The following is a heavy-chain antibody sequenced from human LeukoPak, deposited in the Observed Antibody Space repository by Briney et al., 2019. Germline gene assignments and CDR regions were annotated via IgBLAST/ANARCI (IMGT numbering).Heavy chain of an antibody. CDR1: GYTFTNFD. J-gene: IGHJ4*02. V-gene: IGHV1-8*02. CDR3: ARVGYSNSYDY. Sequence: EASVKVSCKASGYTFTNFDINWVRQATGQGLEWMGWMNPNTGNAGYAQKFQDRVTITWDASISTAYMDLSSLRSEDTAVYYCARVGYSNSYDYWGQGTLVTVSS. CDR2: MNPNTGNA. D-gene: IGHD4-11*01.